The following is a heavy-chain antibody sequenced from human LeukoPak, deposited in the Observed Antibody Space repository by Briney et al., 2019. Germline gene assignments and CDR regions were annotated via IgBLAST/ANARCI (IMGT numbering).Heavy chain of an antibody. D-gene: IGHD3-22*01. CDR1: GGSISGHY. CDR2: IHYSGRP. J-gene: IGHJ6*03. Sequence: SETLSLTCTVSGGSISGHYWTWIRQPPGKGLEWIGQIHYSGRPDYNPSLKSRVTISVDTSKNQLSLKVTSVTGADTAVYYCARYYYDSSGFSRLIPYYYYYMDVWGKGTTVTVSS. V-gene: IGHV4-59*11. CDR3: ARYYYDSSGFSRLIPYYYYYMDV.